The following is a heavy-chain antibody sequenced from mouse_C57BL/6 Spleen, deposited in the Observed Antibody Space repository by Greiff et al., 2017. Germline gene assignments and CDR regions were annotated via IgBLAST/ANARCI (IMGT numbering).Heavy chain of an antibody. CDR3: ARNYGSSYVAWFAY. Sequence: QVHVKQSGPELVKPGASVKLSCKASGYTFTSYDINWVKQRPGQGLEWIGWIYPRDGSTKYNEKFKGKATLTVDTSSSTAYMELHSLTSEDSAVYFCARNYGSSYVAWFAYWGQGTLVTVSA. CDR2: IYPRDGST. CDR1: GYTFTSYD. D-gene: IGHD1-1*01. V-gene: IGHV1-85*01. J-gene: IGHJ3*01.